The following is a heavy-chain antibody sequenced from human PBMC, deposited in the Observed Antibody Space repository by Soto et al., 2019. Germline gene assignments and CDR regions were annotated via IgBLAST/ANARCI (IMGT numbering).Heavy chain of an antibody. CDR1: GFTFSNYA. J-gene: IGHJ6*03. CDR2: ISGSGLST. Sequence: GGSLRLSCAASGFTFSNYAMTWVRQAPGKGLEWVSTISGSGLSTYYADSVKGRFTISRDNSKNTLYLQMNSLRAEDTALYYCAKDYGDYFYYYYMDVWGKGSTVTVSS. CDR3: AKDYGDYFYYYYMDV. D-gene: IGHD4-17*01. V-gene: IGHV3-23*01.